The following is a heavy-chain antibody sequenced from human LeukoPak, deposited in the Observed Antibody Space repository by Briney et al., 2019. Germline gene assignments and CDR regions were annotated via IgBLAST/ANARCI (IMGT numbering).Heavy chain of an antibody. V-gene: IGHV3-23*01. CDR2: ISGSGGYT. CDR3: AKARGLYYYYGMDV. D-gene: IGHD3/OR15-3a*01. J-gene: IGHJ6*02. Sequence: GSLRLSCAASGFTFSSHTMSWVRQAPGKGLEWVSGISGSGGYTYYADSVKGRFTISRDNSKNTLYLQMNSLRADDTAVYYYAKARGLYYYYGMDVWGQGTTVTVSS. CDR1: GFTFSSHT.